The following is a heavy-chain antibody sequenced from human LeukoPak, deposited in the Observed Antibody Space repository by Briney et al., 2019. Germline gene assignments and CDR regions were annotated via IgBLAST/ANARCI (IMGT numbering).Heavy chain of an antibody. D-gene: IGHD3-3*01. CDR2: INPSGGST. CDR3: ARARHYDFWSGYENFDY. CDR1: GYTFTSYY. Sequence: ASVRVSCKASGYTFTSYYMHWVRQAPGQGLVWMGIINPSGGSTSYAQKFQGRVTMTRDTSTSTVYMELSSLRSEDTAVYYCARARHYDFWSGYENFDYWGQGTLVTVSS. J-gene: IGHJ4*02. V-gene: IGHV1-46*01.